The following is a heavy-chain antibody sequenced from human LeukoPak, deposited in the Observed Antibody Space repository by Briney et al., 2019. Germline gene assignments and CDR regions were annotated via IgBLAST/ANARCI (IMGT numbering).Heavy chain of an antibody. CDR1: GYTLTELS. V-gene: IGHV1-24*01. CDR3: ATLDHYDILTGSTQAVK. J-gene: IGHJ4*02. CDR2: FDPEDGET. D-gene: IGHD3-9*01. Sequence: ASVKVSCKVSGYTLTELSMHWVRQAPGKGLEWMGGFDPEDGETIYAQKFQGRVTMTEDTSTDTAYMELSSLRSEDTAVYYCATLDHYDILTGSTQAVKWGQGTLVTVSS.